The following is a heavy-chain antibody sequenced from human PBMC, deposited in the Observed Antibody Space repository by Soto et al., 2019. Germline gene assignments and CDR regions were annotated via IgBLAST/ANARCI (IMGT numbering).Heavy chain of an antibody. J-gene: IGHJ6*02. D-gene: IGHD4-4*01. Sequence: GESLKISCKGSGYSFTSYWIGWVRQMPGKGLEWMGIIYPGDSDTRYSPSFQGQVTISADKSISTAYPQWSSLKASDTAMYYCARLGGAYDYSNYYYYGMDVWGQGTTVTVSS. CDR1: GYSFTSYW. CDR3: ARLGGAYDYSNYYYYGMDV. V-gene: IGHV5-51*01. CDR2: IYPGDSDT.